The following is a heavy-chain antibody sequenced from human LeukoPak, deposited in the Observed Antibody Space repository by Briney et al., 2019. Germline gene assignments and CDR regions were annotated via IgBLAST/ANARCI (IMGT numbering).Heavy chain of an antibody. CDR2: ISASGAST. Sequence: PGGSLRLSCAASGFTFSSFAMSWVRQAPGKGLEWVSAISASGASTYYADSVKGSFTISRDNSKNTLYLQLNSLRAEDTAVYFCAKDGPYSNGYPFDYWGQGTLATVSS. D-gene: IGHD3-22*01. V-gene: IGHV3-23*01. CDR1: GFTFSSFA. CDR3: AKDGPYSNGYPFDY. J-gene: IGHJ4*02.